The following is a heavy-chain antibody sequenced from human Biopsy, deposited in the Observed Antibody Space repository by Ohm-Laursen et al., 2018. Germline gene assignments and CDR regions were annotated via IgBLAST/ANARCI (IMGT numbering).Heavy chain of an antibody. Sequence: SETLSLTCSVSGGSVSSSNYYWNWIRQTPGKGLEWIGFIYNTERTNYNPSLKSRVTISLDTSKNHFSLELSSVTAADTAVYYCARVGVGAPSIDYFDSWGQGALVTVSS. J-gene: IGHJ4*02. D-gene: IGHD1-26*01. V-gene: IGHV4-61*03. CDR2: IYNTERT. CDR3: ARVGVGAPSIDYFDS. CDR1: GGSVSSSNYY.